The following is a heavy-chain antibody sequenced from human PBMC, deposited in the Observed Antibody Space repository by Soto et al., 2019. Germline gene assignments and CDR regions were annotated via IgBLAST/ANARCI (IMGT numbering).Heavy chain of an antibody. D-gene: IGHD3-10*01. Sequence: GGSLRLSCAASGFTFSNYGMHWVRQAPGKGLEGVAVIWYDGSDKYYVDSEKGRFTISRDKSENTMYLQMNSLRAEDTAVYYCARDPDYGSGRGYYYGMDVWGQGTTVTVSS. CDR1: GFTFSNYG. CDR2: IWYDGSDK. CDR3: ARDPDYGSGRGYYYGMDV. J-gene: IGHJ6*02. V-gene: IGHV3-33*01.